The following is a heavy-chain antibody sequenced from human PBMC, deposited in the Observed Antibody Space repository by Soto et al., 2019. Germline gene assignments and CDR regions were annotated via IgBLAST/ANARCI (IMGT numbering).Heavy chain of an antibody. CDR1: GYTFTGYY. V-gene: IGHV1-2*02. CDR3: EREEIIVVGITSPYYYGTYV. D-gene: IGHD3-22*01. Sequence: GASVKVDCNASGYTFTGYYMHWVRQAPGQGLEWMGWINPNSGGTNYAQKFQGRVTMTRDTSISTAYMELSRLRSDDTAGEYWEREEIIVVGITSPYYYGTYVRR. J-gene: IGHJ6*02. CDR2: INPNSGGT.